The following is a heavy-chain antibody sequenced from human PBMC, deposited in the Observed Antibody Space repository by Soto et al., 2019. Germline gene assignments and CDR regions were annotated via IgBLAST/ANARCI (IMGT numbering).Heavy chain of an antibody. CDR3: ARRTGLLYSD. D-gene: IGHD2-21*01. CDR2: IYPDDSDI. CDR1: GYSFNTYW. V-gene: IGHV5-51*01. J-gene: IGHJ4*02. Sequence: GESLKISCKGSGYSFNTYWIGWVRQMPGKGLEWMGVIYPDDSDIRYIPSFQGQVTISADKSISTAYLQWSSLKASDSGIYYCARRTGLLYSDWGQGTLVTVSS.